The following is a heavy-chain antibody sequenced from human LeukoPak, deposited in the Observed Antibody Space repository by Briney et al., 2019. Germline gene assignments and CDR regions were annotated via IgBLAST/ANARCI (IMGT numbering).Heavy chain of an antibody. J-gene: IGHJ5*02. Sequence: PSQTLSLTCTVSGGSISSGGYYWSWIRQHPGKGLEWIGYIYYSGSTYYNPSLKSRVTISVDTSKNQFSLKLSSVTAADTAVYYCARGAPDYGPTWWLDPWGQGTLVTVSS. CDR2: IYYSGST. V-gene: IGHV4-31*03. CDR1: GGSISSGGYY. D-gene: IGHD4-17*01. CDR3: ARGAPDYGPTWWLDP.